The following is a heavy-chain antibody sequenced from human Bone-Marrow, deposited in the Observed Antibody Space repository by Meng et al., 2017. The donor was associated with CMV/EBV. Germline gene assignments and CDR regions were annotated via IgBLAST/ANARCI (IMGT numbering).Heavy chain of an antibody. V-gene: IGHV3-74*01. Sequence: GESLKISCVASGFTFRNYWMHWVRQSPGRGLVWVSHILNDGSGTGYADSVKGRFTISRDNAKNTLYLQMNSLRAEDTAVYYCAKGALGGYNWFDPWGQGTLVTVFS. D-gene: IGHD1-26*01. CDR3: AKGALGGYNWFDP. CDR2: ILNDGSGT. CDR1: GFTFRNYW. J-gene: IGHJ5*02.